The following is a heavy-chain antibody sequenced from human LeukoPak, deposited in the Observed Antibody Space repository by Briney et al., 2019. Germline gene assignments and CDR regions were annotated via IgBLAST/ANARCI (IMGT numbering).Heavy chain of an antibody. Sequence: QPGGSLRLSCAASGFTFSSYAMSWVRQAPGKGLEWVSSISGSAINTYYADSVKGRFTISRDNSKNTLYLQMSSLRAEDTAVYYCATYYVGVGGRGHWGPGTLVTVSS. CDR3: ATYYVGVGGRGH. CDR2: ISGSAINT. J-gene: IGHJ4*02. V-gene: IGHV3-23*01. D-gene: IGHD3-16*01. CDR1: GFTFSSYA.